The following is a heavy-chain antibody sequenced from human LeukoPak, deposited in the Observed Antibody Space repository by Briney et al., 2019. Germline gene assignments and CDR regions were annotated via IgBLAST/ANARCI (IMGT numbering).Heavy chain of an antibody. CDR3: AAEVSSSWLFDY. CDR1: GYTFTSYD. CDR2: MNPNSGNT. V-gene: IGHV1-8*03. J-gene: IGHJ4*02. Sequence: EASVKVSCKASGYTFTSYDINWVRQATGQGLEWMGWMNPNSGNTGYAQKFQGRVTITRNTSISTAYMELSSLRSKDTAVYYCAAEVSSSWLFDYWGQGTLVTVSS. D-gene: IGHD6-13*01.